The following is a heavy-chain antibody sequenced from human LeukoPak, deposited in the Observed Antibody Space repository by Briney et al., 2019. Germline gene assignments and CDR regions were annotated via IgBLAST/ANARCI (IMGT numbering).Heavy chain of an antibody. V-gene: IGHV4-59*02. CDR3: ARDRGDIRVTTSFYFDY. Sequence: SETLSLTCTVSGGSVTSYYWNWIRQPPGKGPEWIGYIYYSGSTDYNPSLKSRVTMSVDRSNSQLSLKLSSVTAADTAVYYCARDRGDIRVTTSFYFDYWGQGALVTGSS. D-gene: IGHD4-17*01. J-gene: IGHJ4*02. CDR2: IYYSGST. CDR1: GGSVTSYY.